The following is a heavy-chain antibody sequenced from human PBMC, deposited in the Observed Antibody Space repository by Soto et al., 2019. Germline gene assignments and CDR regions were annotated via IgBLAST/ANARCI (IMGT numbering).Heavy chain of an antibody. D-gene: IGHD2-8*01. CDR1: GGTFSSYA. CDR3: ASPNGAIVLRPVYYGMDV. V-gene: IGHV1-69*12. J-gene: IGHJ6*02. CDR2: IIPIFGTA. Sequence: QVQLVQSGAEVKKPGSSVKVSCKASGGTFSSYAISWVRQAPGQGLEWMGGIIPIFGTANYAQKFQGRVTITADESTSTDYMELSSLRSEDTAVYYCASPNGAIVLRPVYYGMDVWGQGTTVTVSS.